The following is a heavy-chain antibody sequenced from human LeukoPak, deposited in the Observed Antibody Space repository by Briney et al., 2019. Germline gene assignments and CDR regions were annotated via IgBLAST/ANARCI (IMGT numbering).Heavy chain of an antibody. CDR1: GGSISDYY. CDR2: IFGRWSS. V-gene: IGHV4-59*13. D-gene: IGHD1-26*01. Sequence: SETLSLTCTVSGGSISDYYWIWIRQPPGKGREWIGCIFGRWSSNYNPSLQSRLTISVDTSKNQFSMKLTSATAADTAVYYCAREKDTGSNHAKIRYDIWGQGTMVTVSS. J-gene: IGHJ3*02. CDR3: AREKDTGSNHAKIRYDI.